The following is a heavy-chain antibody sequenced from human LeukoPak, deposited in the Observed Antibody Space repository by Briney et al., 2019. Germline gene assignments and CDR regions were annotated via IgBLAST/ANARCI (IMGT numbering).Heavy chain of an antibody. CDR2: ISGSGGST. D-gene: IGHD1-20*01. V-gene: IGHV3-23*01. CDR1: GFTFSSYA. CDR3: ARVRIPLYNWNGGDAFDI. J-gene: IGHJ3*02. Sequence: PGGSLRLSCAASGFTFSSYAMSWVRQAPGKGLEWVSAISGSGGSTYYADSVKGRFTISRDNSKNTLYLQMNSLRAEDTAVYYRARVRIPLYNWNGGDAFDIWGQGTMVTVSS.